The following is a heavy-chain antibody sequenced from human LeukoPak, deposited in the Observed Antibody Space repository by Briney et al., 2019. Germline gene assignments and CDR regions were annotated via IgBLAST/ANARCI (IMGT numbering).Heavy chain of an antibody. CDR2: ISGSGGST. V-gene: IGHV3-23*01. D-gene: IGHD5-12*01. CDR1: GFTFSSYA. CDR3: ATFGGYSGYDYWFDP. J-gene: IGHJ5*02. Sequence: GGSLRLSCAASGFTFSSYAMSWVRQAPGKGLEWVSAISGSGGSTYYADSVKGRFTISRDNSKITLYLQMNSLRAEDTAVYYCATFGGYSGYDYWFDPWGQGTLVTVSS.